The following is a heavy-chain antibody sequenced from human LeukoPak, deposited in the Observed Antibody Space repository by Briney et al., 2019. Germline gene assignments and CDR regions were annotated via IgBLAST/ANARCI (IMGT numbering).Heavy chain of an antibody. Sequence: SETLSLTCTVSSGSISSYNYYCAWIRQPPGKGLEWIGSVSYSGSTYYNPSLKSRVTISVDTSNNQFSLRLTSVTAADTAVYYCATPIGATDWFDPWGQGTLVTVSS. CDR2: VSYSGST. CDR1: SGSISSYNYY. V-gene: IGHV4-39*01. D-gene: IGHD5-12*01. J-gene: IGHJ5*02. CDR3: ATPIGATDWFDP.